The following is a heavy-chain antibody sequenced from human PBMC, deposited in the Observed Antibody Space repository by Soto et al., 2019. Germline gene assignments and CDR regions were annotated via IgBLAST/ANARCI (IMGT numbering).Heavy chain of an antibody. Sequence: GGSLRLSXAASDFDFSSYGIHWVRQAPGKGLEWVAASSYDGRETFYADSAKGRFTVSKEMSKNTAFLQMNALRHEDTAVYFCARDSGWPILNFDNWGQGTPVTVSS. CDR2: SSYDGRET. J-gene: IGHJ4*02. CDR3: ARDSGWPILNFDN. V-gene: IGHV3-30*03. D-gene: IGHD3-10*01. CDR1: DFDFSSYG.